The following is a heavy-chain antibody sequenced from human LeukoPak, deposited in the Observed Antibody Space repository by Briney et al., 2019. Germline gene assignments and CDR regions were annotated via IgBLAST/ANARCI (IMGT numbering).Heavy chain of an antibody. J-gene: IGHJ6*03. V-gene: IGHV1-46*01. D-gene: IGHD3-10*01. CDR2: INPSGGST. CDR3: ARGPRITLIRGGQWYHYMDV. Sequence: ASVKVSCKASGYTFSSHYIHWVRQAPGQGLEWMGLINPSGGSTNYAQKFQGRVTMTRDTSTSTVYMELSSLRFEDTAVYHCARGPRITLIRGGQWYHYMDVWGKGTTVTISS. CDR1: GYTFSSHY.